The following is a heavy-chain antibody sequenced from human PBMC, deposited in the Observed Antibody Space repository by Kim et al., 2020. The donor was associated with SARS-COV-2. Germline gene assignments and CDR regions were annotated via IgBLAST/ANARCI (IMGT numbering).Heavy chain of an antibody. CDR1: GFTFSSYS. D-gene: IGHD2-15*01. J-gene: IGHJ4*02. CDR3: ARAGYGGTDY. CDR2: ISSSSSTI. Sequence: GGSLRLSCAASGFTFSSYSMNWVRQAPGKGLEWVSYISSSSSTIYYADSVKGRFTISRDNAKNSLYLQMNSLRAEDTAVYYCARAGYGGTDYWGQGTLVTVSS. V-gene: IGHV3-48*04.